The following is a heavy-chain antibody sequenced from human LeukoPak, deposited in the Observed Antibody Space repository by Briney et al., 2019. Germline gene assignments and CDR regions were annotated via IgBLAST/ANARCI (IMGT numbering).Heavy chain of an antibody. Sequence: GGSLRLSCAASGFTFDDYAMHWVRQAPGQGLEWVSGISWNSGSIGYADSVKGRFTISRDNAKNSLYLQTNSLRAEDTALYYCAKDIGGYGARIFDYWGQGTLVTVSS. CDR2: ISWNSGSI. CDR1: GFTFDDYA. D-gene: IGHD5-18*01. CDR3: AKDIGGYGARIFDY. V-gene: IGHV3-9*01. J-gene: IGHJ4*02.